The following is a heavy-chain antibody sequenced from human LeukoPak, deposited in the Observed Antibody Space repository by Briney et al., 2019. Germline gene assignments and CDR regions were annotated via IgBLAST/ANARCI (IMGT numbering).Heavy chain of an antibody. V-gene: IGHV4-59*01. CDR3: ARDYGDYVGAFDI. Sequence: SETLSLTCTVSGGSISSYYWSWIRQPPGKGLEWIGYIYYSGSTNYNPSLKSRVTISVNTSKNQFSLKLSSVTAADTAVYYCARDYGDYVGAFDIWGQGTMVTVSS. CDR2: IYYSGST. J-gene: IGHJ3*02. D-gene: IGHD4-17*01. CDR1: GGSISSYY.